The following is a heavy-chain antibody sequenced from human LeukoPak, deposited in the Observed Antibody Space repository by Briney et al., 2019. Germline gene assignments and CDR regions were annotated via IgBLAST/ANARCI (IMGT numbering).Heavy chain of an antibody. CDR3: ARGGDPIMITFGGVIVIGWDY. J-gene: IGHJ4*02. V-gene: IGHV1-2*06. CDR2: INPNSGGT. Sequence: ASVKVSCKASGYTFTGYYMHWVRQAPGQGLEWMGRINPNSGGTNYAQKFQGRVTMTRDTSISTAYMELSRLGSDDTAVYYCARGGDPIMITFGGVIVIGWDYWGQGTLVTVSS. CDR1: GYTFTGYY. D-gene: IGHD3-16*02.